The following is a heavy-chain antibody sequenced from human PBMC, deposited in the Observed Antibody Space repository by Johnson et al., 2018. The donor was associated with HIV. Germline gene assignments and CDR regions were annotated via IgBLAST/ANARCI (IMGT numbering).Heavy chain of an antibody. CDR1: GFAVSTNY. Sequence: VQLVESGGALVQPGGSLRLSCAASGFAVSTNYMSWVRQAPGKGLECVSVIYSGSNTYHADSVKGRFTISRDNSKNTLYLQMNSLRAEDTAVFYCAKVGIEGPTSLLRAFEMWGQGTMVTVSS. CDR2: IYSGSNT. V-gene: IGHV3-66*01. J-gene: IGHJ3*02. D-gene: IGHD1-26*01. CDR3: AKVGIEGPTSLLRAFEM.